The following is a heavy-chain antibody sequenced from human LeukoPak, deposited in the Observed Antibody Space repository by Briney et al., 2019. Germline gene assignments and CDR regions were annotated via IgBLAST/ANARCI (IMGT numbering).Heavy chain of an antibody. Sequence: ASVKVSCKASGYTFTGYYMHWVRQAPGQGLEWMGWINPNSAGTNYAQKFQGRVTMTRDTSISTAYIELSRLRSDDTAVYYCARDLAGTLDYYDSSGIDAFDIWGQGTMVTVSS. CDR1: GYTFTGYY. J-gene: IGHJ3*02. D-gene: IGHD3-22*01. CDR3: ARDLAGTLDYYDSSGIDAFDI. V-gene: IGHV1-2*02. CDR2: INPNSAGT.